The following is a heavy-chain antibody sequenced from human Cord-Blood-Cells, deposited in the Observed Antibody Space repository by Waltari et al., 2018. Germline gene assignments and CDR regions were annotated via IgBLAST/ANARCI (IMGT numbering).Heavy chain of an antibody. V-gene: IGHV1-69*01. CDR1: GGTFSSYA. CDR3: ARGPANWGSRKPYYFDY. D-gene: IGHD7-27*01. CDR2: IIPIFGTA. Sequence: QVQLVQSGAEVKKPGSSVKVSCKSSGGTFSSYAISWARQATGQGLEWMGGIIPIFGTANYAQKFQGRVTITADESTSTAYMELSSLRSEDTAVYYCARGPANWGSRKPYYFDYWGQGTLVTVSS. J-gene: IGHJ4*02.